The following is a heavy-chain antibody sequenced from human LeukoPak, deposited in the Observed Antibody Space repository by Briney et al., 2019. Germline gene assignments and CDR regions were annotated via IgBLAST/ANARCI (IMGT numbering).Heavy chain of an antibody. D-gene: IGHD6-13*01. CDR2: INPNSGGA. Sequence: ASGKLSCTASGSTFTGYYMPWVRQAPGQGLEWVGWINPNSGGANHANSFQGRFTMTSDTSESTAYMALNRLRPDDTALYFCARDQWQQPCFYYWRQGALVTVSS. CDR3: ARDQWQQPCFYY. CDR1: GSTFTGYY. V-gene: IGHV1-2*02. J-gene: IGHJ4*02.